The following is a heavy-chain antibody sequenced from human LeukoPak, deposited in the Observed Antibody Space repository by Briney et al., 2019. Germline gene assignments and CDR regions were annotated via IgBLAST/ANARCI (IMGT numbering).Heavy chain of an antibody. V-gene: IGHV3-20*01. Sequence: SGGSLRLSCAASGFTFDDYGMSWVRQAPGKGLEWVSGIDSNGGKTGYADSVKGRFTISRDNAKNSLYLQMNSLRAEDTALYHCAREKGSDSSGYYPYYFDNWGQGTLVTVSS. CDR3: AREKGSDSSGYYPYYFDN. CDR1: GFTFDDYG. D-gene: IGHD3-22*01. J-gene: IGHJ4*02. CDR2: IDSNGGKT.